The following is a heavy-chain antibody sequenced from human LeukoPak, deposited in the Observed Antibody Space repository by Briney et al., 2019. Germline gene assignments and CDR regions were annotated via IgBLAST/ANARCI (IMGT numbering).Heavy chain of an antibody. Sequence: SETLSLTCTVSGGSISSYYWSWIRQPPVKGLEWIGYIYYSGSTNYNPSLKSRVTISVDTSKNQFSLKLSSVTAADTAVYYCARRASIAAAFDYWGQGTLVTVSS. V-gene: IGHV4-59*08. CDR2: IYYSGST. CDR3: ARRASIAAAFDY. CDR1: GGSISSYY. D-gene: IGHD6-13*01. J-gene: IGHJ4*02.